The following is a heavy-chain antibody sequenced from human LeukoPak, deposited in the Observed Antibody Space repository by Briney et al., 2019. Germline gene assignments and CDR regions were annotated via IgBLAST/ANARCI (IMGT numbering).Heavy chain of an antibody. CDR1: GFTFDSYS. Sequence: PGGSLRLSCAASGFTFDSYSMTWVRQAPGKGLEWISSITTRSGDTYYTDSVESRFTISRDDAKNSLYLQMNSLRAEDTAVYYCASNLIWFGDPSPFDYWGQGTLVTVSS. CDR3: ASNLIWFGDPSPFDY. CDR2: ITTRSGDT. D-gene: IGHD3-10*01. J-gene: IGHJ4*02. V-gene: IGHV3-21*01.